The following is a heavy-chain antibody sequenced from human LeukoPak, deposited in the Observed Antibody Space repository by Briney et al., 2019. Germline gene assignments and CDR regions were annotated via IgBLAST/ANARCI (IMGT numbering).Heavy chain of an antibody. Sequence: VASVKVSCKASGGTFSSYAITWVRQAPGQGLEWMGRIISIFGTANYAQKFQGRVTITTDESTSTAYMELSTLRSDDTAVYYCAREGPPGDSSNWFLEGYFDIWGQGTLVTVSS. V-gene: IGHV1-69*05. CDR1: GGTFSSYA. J-gene: IGHJ4*02. D-gene: IGHD6-13*01. CDR2: IISIFGTA. CDR3: AREGPPGDSSNWFLEGYFDI.